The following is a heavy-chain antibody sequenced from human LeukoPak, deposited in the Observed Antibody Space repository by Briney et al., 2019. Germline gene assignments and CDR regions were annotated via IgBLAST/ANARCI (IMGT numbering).Heavy chain of an antibody. CDR2: IYHSGST. Sequence: PSQTLSLTCAVSDGSISSGGYSWSWIRQPPGKGLEWIGYIYHSGSTYYNPSLKSRVTISVDRSKNQFSLKLSSVTAADTAVYYCARGLSSSWYFNWFDPWGQGTLVTVSS. V-gene: IGHV4-30-2*01. D-gene: IGHD6-13*01. CDR3: ARGLSSSWYFNWFDP. CDR1: DGSISSGGYS. J-gene: IGHJ5*02.